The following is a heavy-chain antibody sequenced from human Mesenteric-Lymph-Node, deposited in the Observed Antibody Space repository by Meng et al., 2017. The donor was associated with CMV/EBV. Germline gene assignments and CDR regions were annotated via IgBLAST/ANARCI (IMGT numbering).Heavy chain of an antibody. V-gene: IGHV3-33*01. CDR1: RFTCSSYG. CDR2: IWYDGSNK. J-gene: IGHJ2*01. D-gene: IGHD2-15*01. Sequence: SRFTCSSYGMHWVRQAPGKGLEWVAIIWYDGSNKYYADSVKGRFTISRDNSKNTLYLQMNSLRAEDTAVYYCARGPRTAGSYWYFDLWGRGTLVTVSS. CDR3: ARGPRTAGSYWYFDL.